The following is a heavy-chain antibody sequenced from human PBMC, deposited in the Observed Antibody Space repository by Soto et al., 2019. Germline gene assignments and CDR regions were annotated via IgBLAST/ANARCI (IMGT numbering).Heavy chain of an antibody. V-gene: IGHV3-48*03. D-gene: IGHD2-2*01. CDR2: SSSSGSTI. Sequence: GGSLRLSCAASGFTFSSYEMNWVRQAPGEGLEWVSYSSSSGSTIYYADSVKGRFTISRDNAKNSLYLQMNSLRAEDTAVYYCARHGIVVVPAAMRYYYGMDVWGQGTTVTVSS. J-gene: IGHJ6*02. CDR1: GFTFSSYE. CDR3: ARHGIVVVPAAMRYYYGMDV.